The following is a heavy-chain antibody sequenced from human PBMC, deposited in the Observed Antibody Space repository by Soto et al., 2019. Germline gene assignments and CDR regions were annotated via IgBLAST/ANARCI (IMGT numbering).Heavy chain of an antibody. CDR3: ARDERIAVAGTDN. CDR1: GFTFPNFA. Sequence: EVQLLESGGGLVQPGGSLSLSFAAPGFTFPNFALTWVPRLEGKGLEWVSSIRGPGGSTYYADSVQGRFTISRDNSKNTLFLQMNTLRAEDTALYYCARDERIAVAGTDNWGQGILVTVTS. J-gene: IGHJ4*02. V-gene: IGHV3-23*01. D-gene: IGHD6-19*01. CDR2: IRGPGGST.